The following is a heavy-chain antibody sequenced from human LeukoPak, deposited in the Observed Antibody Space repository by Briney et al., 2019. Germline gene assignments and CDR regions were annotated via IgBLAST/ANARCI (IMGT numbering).Heavy chain of an antibody. J-gene: IGHJ3*02. V-gene: IGHV3-33*01. CDR1: GFTFSSYG. D-gene: IGHD6-19*01. Sequence: GGSLRLSCAASGFTFSSYGMHWVRQAPGKGLEWVAVIWYDGGNKYYADSVKGRFTISRDNSKNTLYLQMNSLRAEDTAVYYRARDRGQWLVLDAFDMWGQGTMVTVSS. CDR2: IWYDGGNK. CDR3: ARDRGQWLVLDAFDM.